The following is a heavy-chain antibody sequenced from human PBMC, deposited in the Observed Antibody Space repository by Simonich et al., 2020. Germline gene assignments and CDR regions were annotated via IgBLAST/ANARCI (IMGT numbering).Heavy chain of an antibody. V-gene: IGHV4-34*01. J-gene: IGHJ4*02. Sequence: QVQLQQWGAGLLKPSETLSLTCAVYGGSFSGYYWSWIRQPPGKGLEWIGEINHSGSTNDNPALKSRVTISVYTSKNQFSLKLSSVTAADTAVYYCARRRSGLVIDYWGQGTLVTVSS. CDR1: GGSFSGYY. D-gene: IGHD3-9*01. CDR3: ARRRSGLVIDY. CDR2: INHSGST.